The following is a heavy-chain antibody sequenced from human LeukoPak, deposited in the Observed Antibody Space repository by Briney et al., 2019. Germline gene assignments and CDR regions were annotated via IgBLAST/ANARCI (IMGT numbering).Heavy chain of an antibody. D-gene: IGHD3-10*01. CDR3: AKLMVRGVIITFNSDY. V-gene: IGHV3-23*01. Sequence: GGSLRLSCAASGFTFSSYAMSWVRQAPGKGLKWVSAISGSGGSTYYADSVKGRFTISRDNSKNTLYLQMNSLRAEDTAVYYCAKLMVRGVIITFNSDYWGQGTLVTVSS. J-gene: IGHJ4*02. CDR2: ISGSGGST. CDR1: GFTFSSYA.